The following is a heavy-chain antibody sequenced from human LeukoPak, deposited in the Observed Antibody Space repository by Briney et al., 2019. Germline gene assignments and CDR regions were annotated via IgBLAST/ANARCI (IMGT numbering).Heavy chain of an antibody. CDR1: GFTFRSYG. J-gene: IGHJ4*02. Sequence: GSLRLSCAASGFTFRSYGMRWVRQAPGKGLEWVAFIRYDGSKKYYADSVKGRFTISRDNSKNTLYLQMNSLRAEDTAVYHCARVGDDILTGYADYWGQGTLVTVSS. CDR3: ARVGDDILTGYADY. D-gene: IGHD3-9*01. V-gene: IGHV3-30*02. CDR2: IRYDGSKK.